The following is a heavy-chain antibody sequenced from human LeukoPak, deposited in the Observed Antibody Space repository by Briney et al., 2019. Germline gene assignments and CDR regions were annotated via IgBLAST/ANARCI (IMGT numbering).Heavy chain of an antibody. D-gene: IGHD2-2*02. Sequence: GESLKISCKGSGYSFKDYWIGWVRQMPGKGPEWMGIIFPHDSDIKYSPSFQGQVTISVDKSVNTAYVQWSSLKASDTAIYSCARYGIRGCNNDNNCYTSYFYYGMDVWGQGTTVTVSS. CDR2: IFPHDSDI. V-gene: IGHV5-51*01. CDR3: ARYGIRGCNNDNNCYTSYFYYGMDV. J-gene: IGHJ6*02. CDR1: GYSFKDYW.